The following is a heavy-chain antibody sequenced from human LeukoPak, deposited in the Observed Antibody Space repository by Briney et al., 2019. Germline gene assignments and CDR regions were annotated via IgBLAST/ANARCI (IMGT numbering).Heavy chain of an antibody. V-gene: IGHV3-74*01. Sequence: PGGSLRLSCAASGFSFSNYWMHWVRQAPGKGLVWVSRINSDARSTSYSDSVKGRFTISRDNSKNTLYLQMNSLRAEDTAVYYCAKVGSRIAVAGTIFDYWGQGTLVTVSS. CDR3: AKVGSRIAVAGTIFDY. J-gene: IGHJ4*02. CDR1: GFSFSNYW. CDR2: INSDARST. D-gene: IGHD6-19*01.